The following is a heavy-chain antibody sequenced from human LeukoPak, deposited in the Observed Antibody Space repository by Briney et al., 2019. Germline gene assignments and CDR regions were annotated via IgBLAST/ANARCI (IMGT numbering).Heavy chain of an antibody. D-gene: IGHD3-10*01. CDR2: ISSSSVYI. CDR1: GFTFSSYS. V-gene: IGHV3-21*06. Sequence: PGGSLRLSCTASGFTFSSYSMNWVRQAPGKGLEWVSSISSSSVYIHYADSVKGRFTISRDNANNSLYLQMNSLRAEDTAVYYCAKVGGPRGMVRGVIDRQRCLDYWGQGTLVTVSS. CDR3: AKVGGPRGMVRGVIDRQRCLDY. J-gene: IGHJ4*02.